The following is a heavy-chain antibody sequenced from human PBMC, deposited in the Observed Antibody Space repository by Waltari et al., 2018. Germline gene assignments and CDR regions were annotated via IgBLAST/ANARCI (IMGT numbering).Heavy chain of an antibody. CDR1: GFSFSGYW. V-gene: IGHV3-7*01. Sequence: EVQLVQSGGGLAQPGGSLRLSCVASGFSFSGYWMYWVRQAPGKGLEGVACIEGDGRKKYYAGSVKGRFTVSTDNAKKSLALQMNSLRVEDTAVYYCARDALWQSPDFDYWGQGVLVTVSS. CDR2: IEGDGRKK. CDR3: ARDALWQSPDFDY. J-gene: IGHJ4*02. D-gene: IGHD2-21*01.